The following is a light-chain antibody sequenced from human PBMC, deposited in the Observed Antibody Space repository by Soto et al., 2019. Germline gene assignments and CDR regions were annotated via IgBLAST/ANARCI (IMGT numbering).Light chain of an antibody. CDR2: DAS. Sequence: EIVLPQSPGTLSLSPGERATLSCRASQSISSSYLAWYQQKPGQAPRLLIYDASSRATAIPDRFSGSGSGTDFTLTISRLEPEDFAVYYCQQYVSSPPTFGQGTKVDIK. J-gene: IGKJ1*01. V-gene: IGKV3-20*01. CDR1: QSISSSY. CDR3: QQYVSSPPT.